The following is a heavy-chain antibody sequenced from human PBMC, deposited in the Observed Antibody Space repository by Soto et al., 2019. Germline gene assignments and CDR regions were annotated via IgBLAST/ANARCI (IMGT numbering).Heavy chain of an antibody. V-gene: IGHV4-61*01. CDR2: IYYSGST. CDR3: ARDGFASSFDY. CDR1: GWSVSSGSYY. J-gene: IGHJ4*02. Sequence: SATMSLTCTVSGWSVSSGSYYWSWILEPPGRGLEWIGYIYYSGSTNYNPSLKSRVTISVDTSKNQFSLKLSSVTAADTAVYYCARDGFASSFDYWGQGTLVTVSS. D-gene: IGHD6-6*01.